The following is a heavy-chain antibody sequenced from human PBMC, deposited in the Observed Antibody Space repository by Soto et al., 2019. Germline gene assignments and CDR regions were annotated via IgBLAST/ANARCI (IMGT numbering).Heavy chain of an antibody. CDR1: GFTFSSYA. CDR3: ARESGYATGWAFDV. CDR2: ISYDGSNK. D-gene: IGHD3-16*01. Sequence: GGPLRLSCAASGFTFSSYAMHWVRQAPGKGLEWVAVISYDGSNKYYADSVKGRFTISRDNSKNTLYLQMNSLRAEDTAVYYCARESGYATGWAFDVWGQGTMVSVSS. V-gene: IGHV3-30-3*01. J-gene: IGHJ3*01.